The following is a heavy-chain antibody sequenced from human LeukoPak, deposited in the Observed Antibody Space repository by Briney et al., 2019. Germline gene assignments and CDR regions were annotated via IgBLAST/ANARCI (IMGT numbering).Heavy chain of an antibody. CDR2: IKQDASEK. Sequence: GGSLRLSCAVSGFPFSTYWMSWVRQAPGKGLEWVANIKQDASEKYYVDSVKGRFTISRDNAKNSLYLQMNSLRAEDTAVYYCARSSIAVAAVGDYWGQGTLVTVSS. J-gene: IGHJ4*02. V-gene: IGHV3-7*01. D-gene: IGHD6-19*01. CDR1: GFPFSTYW. CDR3: ARSSIAVAAVGDY.